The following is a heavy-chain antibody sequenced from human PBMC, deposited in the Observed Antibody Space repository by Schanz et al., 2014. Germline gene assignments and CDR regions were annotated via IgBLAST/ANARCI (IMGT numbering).Heavy chain of an antibody. CDR3: ARPRCDYGEVDY. V-gene: IGHV3-21*01. CDR2: ISSSGSYI. CDR1: EFTFSSYK. J-gene: IGHJ4*02. D-gene: IGHD4-17*01. Sequence: EVQLVESGGGLVKPGGSLRLSCEASEFTFSSYKMNWVRQAPGKGLEWVSSISSSGSYIHYADSVRGRFTISRDRFQNTLYLRMSSLRAEDAAVYYCARPRCDYGEVDYWGQGTRVTVSS.